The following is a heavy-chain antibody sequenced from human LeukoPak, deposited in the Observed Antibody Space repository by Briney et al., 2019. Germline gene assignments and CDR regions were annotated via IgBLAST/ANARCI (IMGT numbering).Heavy chain of an antibody. D-gene: IGHD5-12*01. CDR3: ARGGYSGYDAFDY. CDR1: GGSISSYY. Sequence: SGILSVTCTVSGGSISSYYWSWIRQPPGKRLEWIGYIYYSGSTNYNPSLKSRVTISVDTSKNQFSLKLSSVTAADTAVYYCARGGYSGYDAFDYWGQGTLVTVSS. CDR2: IYYSGST. J-gene: IGHJ4*02. V-gene: IGHV4-59*01.